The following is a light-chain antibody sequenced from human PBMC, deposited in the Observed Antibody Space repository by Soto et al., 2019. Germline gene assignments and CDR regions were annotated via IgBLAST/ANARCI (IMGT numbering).Light chain of an antibody. V-gene: IGKV3-11*01. CDR1: QSVSSY. J-gene: IGKJ5*01. CDR3: QQRSNWPIA. CDR2: DAS. Sequence: EIVLTQSPATLSLSPGERATLSCRASQSVSSYLAWYQQKPGQAPRLLIYDASNRATGIPARFSGSGSGTDFTLTISVLESEDFAVYYCQQRSNWPIAFGQGTRLEIK.